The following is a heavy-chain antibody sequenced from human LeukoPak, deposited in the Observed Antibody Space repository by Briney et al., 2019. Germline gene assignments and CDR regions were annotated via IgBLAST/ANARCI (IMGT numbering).Heavy chain of an antibody. V-gene: IGHV3-23*01. J-gene: IGHJ4*02. D-gene: IGHD3-10*01. Sequence: GASVKVSCKASGYTFSSYAMSWVRQAPGKGLEWVSAISGSGGSTYYADSVKGRFTISRDNSKNTLYLQMNSLRAEDTAVYYCARRRGGHDWGQGTLVTVSS. CDR2: ISGSGGST. CDR1: GYTFSSYA. CDR3: ARRRGGHD.